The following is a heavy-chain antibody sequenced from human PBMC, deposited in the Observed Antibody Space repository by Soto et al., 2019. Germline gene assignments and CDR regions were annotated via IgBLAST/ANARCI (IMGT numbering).Heavy chain of an antibody. V-gene: IGHV4-31*03. J-gene: IGHJ5*02. CDR2: IYYSWST. CDR1: GGSISSGGYY. Sequence: QVQLQESGPGLVKPSQTLSLTCTVSGGSISSGGYYWSWIRQHPGQGLEWIGYIYYSWSTYYNPSPTSRVTMSVATSKSQLSLKLSSATAADTAVYYWARVGGINRFDPWGQGTLVTVSP. D-gene: IGHD3-16*01. CDR3: ARVGGINRFDP.